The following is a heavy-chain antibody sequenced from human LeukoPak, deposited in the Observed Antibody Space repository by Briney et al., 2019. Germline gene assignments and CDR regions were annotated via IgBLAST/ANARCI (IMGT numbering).Heavy chain of an antibody. J-gene: IGHJ3*02. CDR2: VSSSSSHI. CDR3: ARDIPDI. Sequence: GGSLRLSCTASGFTLIDYSMNWVRQAPGKGLERVSYVSSSSSHIYYADSVKGRFTVSRDNAKNSLYLQMSTLRDEDTAVYYCARDIPDIWGQGTMVTVSS. V-gene: IGHV3-48*02. CDR1: GFTLIDYS. D-gene: IGHD2-21*01.